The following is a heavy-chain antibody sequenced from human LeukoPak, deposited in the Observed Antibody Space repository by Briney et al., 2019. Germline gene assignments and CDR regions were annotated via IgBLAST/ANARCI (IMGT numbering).Heavy chain of an antibody. D-gene: IGHD3-22*01. CDR2: ISSGSSST. Sequence: PGGSLRLSCVASGFTFSDYYMSWIRQAPGKGLEWISYISSGSSSTNYADSVKGRFTISRDNPKNSLYLLTNSLRAEDTAMYYCARDFIHRSGEANYWGQGTLVTVSS. CDR3: ARDFIHRSGEANY. V-gene: IGHV3-11*05. CDR1: GFTFSDYY. J-gene: IGHJ4*02.